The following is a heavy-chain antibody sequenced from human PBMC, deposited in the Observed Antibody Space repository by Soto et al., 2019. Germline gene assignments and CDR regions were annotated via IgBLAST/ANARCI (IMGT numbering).Heavy chain of an antibody. J-gene: IGHJ4*02. CDR2: IIPILGIA. D-gene: IGHD2-15*01. V-gene: IGHV1-69*08. CDR1: GGTFSSYT. CDR3: ARDLVDYSGGSCYSPYFDY. Sequence: QVQLVQSGAEVKKPGSSVKVSCKASGGTFSSYTISWVRQAPGQGLEWMGRIIPILGIANYAQKFEGRVTITADKASSTAYMELSSLRSENTAVYYGARDLVDYSGGSCYSPYFDYWGQGTLVTLSS.